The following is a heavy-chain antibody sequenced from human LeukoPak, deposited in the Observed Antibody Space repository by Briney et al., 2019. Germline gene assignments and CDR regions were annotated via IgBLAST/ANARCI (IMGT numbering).Heavy chain of an antibody. CDR1: GGSISGYY. V-gene: IGHV4-4*09. CDR2: IHSSGST. CDR3: ARLTFTTRPVDV. D-gene: IGHD6-6*01. Sequence: SETLSLTCSVSGGSISGYYWSWIRQPPGKALEWIGYIHSSGSTNFNPSLQSRVTISVDASKNQVSLNLSSVTAADTAIYYCARLTFTTRPVDVWGKGTTVTVSS. J-gene: IGHJ6*04.